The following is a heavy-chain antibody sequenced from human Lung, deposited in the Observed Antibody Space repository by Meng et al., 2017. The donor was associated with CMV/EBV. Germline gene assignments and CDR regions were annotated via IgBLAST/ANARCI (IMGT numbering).Heavy chain of an antibody. J-gene: IGHJ2*01. CDR3: ARVPWYFDL. CDR2: ISSDGTTT. V-gene: IGHV3-74*01. Sequence: GGSLRLSCAASGFTFSRYWMHWVRQAPGEGLVWVSGISSDGTTTTYADSVRGRFTISRDNAKNTLCLQMNSLRAEDTAVYYCARVPWYFDLWGRGPLVTVSS. CDR1: GFTFSRYW.